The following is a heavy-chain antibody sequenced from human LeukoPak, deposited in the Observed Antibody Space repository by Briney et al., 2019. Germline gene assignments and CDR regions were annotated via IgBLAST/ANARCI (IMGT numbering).Heavy chain of an antibody. CDR1: GDTFTSYG. CDR2: ISAYNGNT. CDR3: ARGSYYYYCYMDV. J-gene: IGHJ6*03. V-gene: IGHV1-18*01. D-gene: IGHD1-26*01. Sequence: ASVKVSCKTSGDTFTSYGINWVRQAPGQGLEWMGWISAYNGNTHYVQKFQGRVTITRNTSISTAYMELSRLRSDDTAVYYCARGSYYYYCYMDVWGKGTTVTVSS.